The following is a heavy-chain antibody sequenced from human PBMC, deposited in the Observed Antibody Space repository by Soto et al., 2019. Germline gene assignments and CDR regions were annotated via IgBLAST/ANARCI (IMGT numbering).Heavy chain of an antibody. CDR2: IYWNDDK. CDR1: GFSLSTSGVG. V-gene: IGHV2-5*01. Sequence: QITLKESGPTLVKPTQTLALTCTFSGFSLSTSGVGMGWIRQPPGKALEWLALIYWNDDKRYSPSLKSRLTITKDTSKNQVVLTMTNMDPVDTATYYCAHRQRQLAPTRYYYGMDVWGQGTTVTVSS. D-gene: IGHD6-6*01. CDR3: AHRQRQLAPTRYYYGMDV. J-gene: IGHJ6*02.